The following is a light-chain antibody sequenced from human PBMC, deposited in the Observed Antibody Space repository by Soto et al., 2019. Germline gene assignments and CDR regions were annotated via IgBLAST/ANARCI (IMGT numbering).Light chain of an antibody. Sequence: QSALTQPASVSGSPGQSITISCTGTSSDVGGYNSVSWYQHHPGKAPKLMIYEVSNRPSGVSYRFSGSKSSNRASLTISGLQAEDDADYYCSSYTRNSTYVFGTGTKLTVL. V-gene: IGLV2-14*01. J-gene: IGLJ1*01. CDR3: SSYTRNSTYV. CDR1: SSDVGGYNS. CDR2: EVS.